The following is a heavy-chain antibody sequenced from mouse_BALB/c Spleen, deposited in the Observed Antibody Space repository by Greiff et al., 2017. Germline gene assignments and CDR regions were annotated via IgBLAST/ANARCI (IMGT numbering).Heavy chain of an antibody. Sequence: EVQLQQSGPELVKPGASVKIPCKASGYTFTDYNMDWVKQSHGKSLEWIGDINPNNGGTIYNQKFKGKATLTVDKSSSTAYMELRSLTSEDTAVYYCARREGWNTGGSYCCDYWGQGTTLTVSA. CDR1: GYTFTDYN. J-gene: IGHJ2*01. CDR3: ARREGWNTGGSYCCDY. CDR2: INPNNGGT. D-gene: IGHD1-1*02. V-gene: IGHV1-18*01.